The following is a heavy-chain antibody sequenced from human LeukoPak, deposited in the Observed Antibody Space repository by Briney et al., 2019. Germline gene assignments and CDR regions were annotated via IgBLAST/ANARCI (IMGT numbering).Heavy chain of an antibody. Sequence: GGSLRLSCAASGFTVSSNYMSWVRQAPGKGLEWGSVIYSGGNTYYADSVKGRFTISRDNSKNTLYLQMNSLRAEDTAVYYCASGYCSGGHCYSVYFQHWGQGTLVTVSS. J-gene: IGHJ1*01. D-gene: IGHD2-15*01. CDR3: ASGYCSGGHCYSVYFQH. CDR1: GFTVSSNY. CDR2: IYSGGNT. V-gene: IGHV3-53*01.